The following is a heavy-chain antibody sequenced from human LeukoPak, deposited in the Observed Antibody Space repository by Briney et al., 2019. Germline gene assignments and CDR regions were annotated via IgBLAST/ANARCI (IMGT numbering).Heavy chain of an antibody. CDR1: GFTFSTYP. J-gene: IGHJ4*02. CDR2: ISYDGTNK. CDR3: AVQGPGTTFFHS. Sequence: GGSLRLSCAASGFTFSTYPMDWVRQAPGKGLEWVTFISYDGTNKYYADSVKGRFTVSRDNSKNTLYLQMDSLRVDDTAVYYCAVQGPGTTFFHSWGQGTLVTVSS. V-gene: IGHV3-30*04. D-gene: IGHD1-1*01.